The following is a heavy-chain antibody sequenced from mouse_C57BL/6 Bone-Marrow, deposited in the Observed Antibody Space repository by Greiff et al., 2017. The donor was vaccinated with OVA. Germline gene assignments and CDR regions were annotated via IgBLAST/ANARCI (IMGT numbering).Heavy chain of an antibody. D-gene: IGHD3-1*01. CDR3: ARSGFAY. CDR2: IYPRCGNT. Sequence: VQLQQSGAELARPGASVKLSCKASGYTFTSYGISWVKQRTGQGLEWIGEIYPRCGNTYYNEKFKGKATLTADKSSSTAYMELRSLTSEDSAVYFWARSGFAYWGQGTLVTVSA. CDR1: GYTFTSYG. V-gene: IGHV1-81*01. J-gene: IGHJ3*01.